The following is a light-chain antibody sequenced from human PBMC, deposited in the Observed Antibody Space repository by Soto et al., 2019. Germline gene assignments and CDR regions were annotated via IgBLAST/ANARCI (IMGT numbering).Light chain of an antibody. CDR3: QQYDSYPLT. V-gene: IGKV1-5*01. J-gene: IGKJ4*01. CDR1: QSINNL. Sequence: DVQMTQSPSTLSASVGDRLTITCRASQSINNLLAWYQQKPGKXPKXXIYNVSTLESGVPSRFSGSGSGTEFTITISSLQPEDFATYYCQQYDSYPLTFGGGTKVDIK. CDR2: NVS.